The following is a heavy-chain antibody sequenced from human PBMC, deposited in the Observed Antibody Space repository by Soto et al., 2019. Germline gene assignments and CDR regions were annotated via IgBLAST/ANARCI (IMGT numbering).Heavy chain of an antibody. J-gene: IGHJ5*02. CDR1: GDSVNYDNHH. D-gene: IGHD6-13*01. CDR2: MDSSGST. V-gene: IGHV4-61*01. CDR3: ARGWNGQQLVRRSNWFDP. Sequence: QVQLQESGPGLLKPSETLSLICTVSGDSVNYDNHHWNWVRQPPGKGLEWIGFMDSSGSTKYSPSLRSRLTMSIDTSKNQFSLKLTSVTSADTADYYCARGWNGQQLVRRSNWFDPWGQGTLVTVSS.